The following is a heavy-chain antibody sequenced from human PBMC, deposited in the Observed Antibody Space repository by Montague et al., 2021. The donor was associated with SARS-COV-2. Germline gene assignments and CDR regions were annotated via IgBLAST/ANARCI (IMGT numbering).Heavy chain of an antibody. D-gene: IGHD3-3*01. CDR2: IYYSGST. V-gene: IGHV4-59*01. J-gene: IGHJ6*03. CDR3: ARVVGDYDFWSGQYYYYYYMDV. Sequence: SETLSLTCTGSGGAISSYYWSWIRQPPGKGLEWIGYIYYSGSTNYNPSLKSRVTISVDTSKNQFSLQLSSVTAADTAVYSCARVVGDYDFWSGQYYYYYYMDVWGKGTPVTVSS. CDR1: GGAISSYY.